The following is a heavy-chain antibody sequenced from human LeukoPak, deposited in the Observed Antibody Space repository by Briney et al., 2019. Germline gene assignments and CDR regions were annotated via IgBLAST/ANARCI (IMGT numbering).Heavy chain of an antibody. J-gene: IGHJ4*02. CDR1: GYTFSTYY. D-gene: IGHD4-17*01. CDR2: ISPSGTT. CDR3: AKDSGAYGPDY. Sequence: APVKVSCKASGYTFSTYYIHWVRQAPGQGLEWMGQISPSGTTTYARRFQGRVTMTRDTSTRTANMDLRGLTSEDTAFYHCAKDSGAYGPDYWGQGTLLTVSS. V-gene: IGHV1-46*01.